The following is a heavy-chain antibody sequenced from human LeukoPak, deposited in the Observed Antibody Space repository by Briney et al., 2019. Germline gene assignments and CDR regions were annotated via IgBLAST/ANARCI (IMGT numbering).Heavy chain of an antibody. D-gene: IGHD3-22*01. CDR3: ARSRDSSGYYYLI. CDR2: IYPDDSDT. J-gene: IGHJ4*02. V-gene: IGHV5-51*01. CDR1: GYTFSNYW. Sequence: GESLKISSEASGYTFSNYWIGWVRQMPGKGLEWMGIIYPDDSDTKYSPSVQGQVTISADKSISTPYLQLSSLKASDTAMYYCARSRDSSGYYYLIWGQGTLVTVSS.